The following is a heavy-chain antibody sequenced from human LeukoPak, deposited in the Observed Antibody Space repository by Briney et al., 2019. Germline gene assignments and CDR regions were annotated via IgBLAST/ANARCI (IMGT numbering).Heavy chain of an antibody. CDR2: IKQDGSEK. J-gene: IGHJ4*02. D-gene: IGHD3-22*01. Sequence: GGSLRLSCVASGFTFSRYWMHWVRQAPGKGLEWVANIKQDGSEKYYVDSVKGRFTISRDNAKNSLYLQMNSLRAEDTAVYYCAREGRFSGYYSYWGQGTLVTVSS. CDR1: GFTFSRYW. CDR3: AREGRFSGYYSY. V-gene: IGHV3-7*01.